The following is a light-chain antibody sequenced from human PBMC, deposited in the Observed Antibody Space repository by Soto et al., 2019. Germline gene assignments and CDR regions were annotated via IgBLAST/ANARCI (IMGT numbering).Light chain of an antibody. CDR1: QGISSY. Sequence: DIQLTQSPSFLSASEGDRVTITCRASQGISSYLAWYQQKPGKAPKLLMYAASTLQRGVPSRFSGSGSGTEFTLAISSLQPEDFATYYCQQYNSYSEAFGQGTKVDI. J-gene: IGKJ1*01. V-gene: IGKV1-9*01. CDR2: AAS. CDR3: QQYNSYSEA.